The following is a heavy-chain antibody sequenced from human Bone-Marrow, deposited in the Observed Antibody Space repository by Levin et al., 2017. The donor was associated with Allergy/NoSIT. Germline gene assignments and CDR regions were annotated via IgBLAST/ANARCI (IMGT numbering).Heavy chain of an antibody. D-gene: IGHD4-23*01. V-gene: IGHV3-23*01. CDR1: GFSFNSYA. J-gene: IGHJ4*02. CDR2: ISGSGTNT. Sequence: ETLSLTCAASGFSFNSYALSWIRQVPGKGLEWVSAISGSGTNTYYADSVKGRFTVSRDTSKNTVFLEMNGLRAEDTAVYYCAKKGGNSFDYYFESWGQGTLVTVSS. CDR3: AKKGGNSFDYYFES.